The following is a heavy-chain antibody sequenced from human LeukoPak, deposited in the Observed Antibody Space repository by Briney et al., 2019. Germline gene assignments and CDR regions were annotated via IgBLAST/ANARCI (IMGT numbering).Heavy chain of an antibody. J-gene: IGHJ4*02. CDR1: GFTFSNAW. CDR3: TTLGAFDY. D-gene: IGHD4/OR15-4a*01. CDR2: IKRKTDGGTT. Sequence: GGSLRLSCAASGFTFSNAWMSWVRQAPGKGLEWVGRIKRKTDGGTTDYAAPVKGRFSISRDGSKNTLYLQMNSLKTEDTAVYYCTTLGAFDYWGLGTLVTVSS. V-gene: IGHV3-15*01.